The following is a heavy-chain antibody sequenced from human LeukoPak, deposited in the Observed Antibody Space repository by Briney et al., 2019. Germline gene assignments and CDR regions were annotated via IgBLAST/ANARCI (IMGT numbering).Heavy chain of an antibody. CDR1: GYSISSGHY. V-gene: IGHV4-38-2*02. J-gene: IGHJ4*02. CDR3: ARAGTNLGDYDY. Sequence: SETLSLTCTVSGYSISSGHYWAWIRQSPEKGLECIATMFHSGSTYYNPSLKSRVTTSVDTSKNEFSLNLSSETAADTAVYYCARAGTNLGDYDYWGQGTLVTVSS. D-gene: IGHD4-17*01. CDR2: MFHSGST.